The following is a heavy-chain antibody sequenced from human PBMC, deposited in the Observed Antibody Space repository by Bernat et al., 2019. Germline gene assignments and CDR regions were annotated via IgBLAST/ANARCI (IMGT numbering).Heavy chain of an antibody. D-gene: IGHD3-22*01. CDR2: ISAYNGNT. J-gene: IGHJ4*02. V-gene: IGHV1-18*01. Sequence: QVQLVQSGAEVKKPGASVKVSCKASGYTFISYGISWVRQAPGQGLEWMGWISAYNGNTNYAKKLQGRVTMTPDTSTSTSYLELRRLRSDDTAVYYCARATYYYDSSGYYYERFDYWGQGTLVTVSS. CDR1: GYTFISYG. CDR3: ARATYYYDSSGYYYERFDY.